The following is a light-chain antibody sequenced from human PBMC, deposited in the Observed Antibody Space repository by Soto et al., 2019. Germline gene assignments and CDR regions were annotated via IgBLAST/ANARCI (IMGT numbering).Light chain of an antibody. CDR3: QQSYSAPLT. CDR2: AAS. Sequence: DIQMTQSPSSLSASVGDRVTITCRASQSISSYLNWYQQKPGKAPKLLIYAASSLQSGVPSGFSGSGSGTDFTLTISSPQPEDFATYYCQQSYSAPLTFGGGTKVEIK. J-gene: IGKJ4*01. V-gene: IGKV1-39*01. CDR1: QSISSY.